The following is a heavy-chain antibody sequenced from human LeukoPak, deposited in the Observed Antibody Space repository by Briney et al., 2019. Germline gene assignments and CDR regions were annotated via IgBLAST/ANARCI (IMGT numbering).Heavy chain of an antibody. CDR1: GYTFTGYY. V-gene: IGHV1-2*02. Sequence: ASVKVSCKASGYTFTGYYMHWVRQAPGQGLEWMGWINPNSGGTNYAQKFHGRVTMTRDTSISTAYMELSRLRSDDTAVYYCARAPDSSIAARVGFDPWGQGTLVTVSS. CDR3: ARAPDSSIAARVGFDP. D-gene: IGHD6-6*01. J-gene: IGHJ5*02. CDR2: INPNSGGT.